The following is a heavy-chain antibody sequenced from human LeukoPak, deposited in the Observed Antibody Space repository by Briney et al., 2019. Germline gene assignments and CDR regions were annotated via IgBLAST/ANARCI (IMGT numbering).Heavy chain of an antibody. CDR2: ISGTGGST. CDR3: AANLWIWSITGTIDY. Sequence: GGSLRLSCAASGFTFSSYAMSWVRQAPGKGLEWVSAISGTGGSTYYADSVKGRLTISRDNSKNTLYLQMNSLRAEDTAVYYCAANLWIWSITGTIDYWGQGTLVTVSS. V-gene: IGHV3-23*01. CDR1: GFTFSSYA. D-gene: IGHD1-7*01. J-gene: IGHJ4*02.